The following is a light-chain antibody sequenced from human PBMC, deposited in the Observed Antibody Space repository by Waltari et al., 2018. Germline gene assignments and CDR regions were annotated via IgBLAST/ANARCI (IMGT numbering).Light chain of an antibody. Sequence: SYELTQRPSVSVSPGQTASTTCSGDKLGEKYDSWYHQKPGQPPVLVIYHDSKRPSGIPERFSGSKSANTATLSISGTQAMDEADYYCQAWDSSTAYVFGTGTKVTVL. CDR1: KLGEKY. CDR3: QAWDSSTAYV. J-gene: IGLJ1*01. CDR2: HDS. V-gene: IGLV3-1*01.